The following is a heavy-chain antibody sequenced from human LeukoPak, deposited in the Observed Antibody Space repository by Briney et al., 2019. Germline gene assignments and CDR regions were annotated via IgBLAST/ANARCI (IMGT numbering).Heavy chain of an antibody. CDR1: GGSISSGSYY. CDR2: IYTSGST. D-gene: IGHD3-10*01. J-gene: IGHJ4*02. V-gene: IGHV4-61*02. CDR3: ARVSRFGMGVFDY. Sequence: PSETLSLTCTVSGGSISSGSYYWSWIRQPAGKGLEWIGRIYTSGSTNYNPSLKSRVTISVDTSKNQFSLKLSSVTAADTAVYYCARVSRFGMGVFDYWGQGTLVTVSS.